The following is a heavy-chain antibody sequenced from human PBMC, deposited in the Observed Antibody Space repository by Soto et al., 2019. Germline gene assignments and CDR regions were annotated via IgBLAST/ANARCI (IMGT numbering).Heavy chain of an antibody. CDR1: GVSISSGTW. V-gene: IGHV4-4*02. CDR2: TFHGGTA. J-gene: IGHJ4*02. CDR3: ARVFYDTRLNDMDFDC. Sequence: PSETLSLTCAVSGVSISSGTWRTCVHQPPQRRLEYIGETFHGGTANYYPSFEGRVTISVDTSKNQYSLKLTLVPAADTVIYFCARVFYDTRLNDMDFDCWGQGTLVTVSS. D-gene: IGHD3-16*01.